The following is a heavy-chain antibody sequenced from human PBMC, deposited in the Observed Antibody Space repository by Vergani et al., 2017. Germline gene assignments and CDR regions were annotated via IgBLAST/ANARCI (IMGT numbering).Heavy chain of an antibody. Sequence: QVQLEESGPGLVKPSGTLSLTCTVSGGSFNTYYWSWIRQSPGKGLEWIGYIYSTGSTNYNPSLNSRVTMSVDTSKNQFSLKLRSVTAADTAVYFCARRSGIVYDIFSGTQYFFDFWGQGTLVTVSS. CDR3: ARRSGIVYDIFSGTQYFFDF. V-gene: IGHV4-59*13. CDR2: IYSTGST. J-gene: IGHJ4*02. D-gene: IGHD3-9*01. CDR1: GGSFNTYY.